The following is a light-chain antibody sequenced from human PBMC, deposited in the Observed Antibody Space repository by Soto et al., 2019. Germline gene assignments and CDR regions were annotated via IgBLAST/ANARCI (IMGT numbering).Light chain of an antibody. J-gene: IGKJ1*01. CDR3: QPYAGSPRT. CDR1: QTITTSQ. V-gene: IGKV3-20*01. Sequence: EIVLTQSPGTLSLSPGERATLFCRASQTITTSQLAWYQQKPGQAPRVLIFGASNRATGIPDRFSGSGSGTDFTLTISRLEPEDFAMYYCQPYAGSPRTFGQGTTVEIK. CDR2: GAS.